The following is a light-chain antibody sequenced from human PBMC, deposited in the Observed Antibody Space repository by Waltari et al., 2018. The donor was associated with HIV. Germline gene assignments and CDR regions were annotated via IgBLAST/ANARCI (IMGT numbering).Light chain of an antibody. J-gene: IGKJ3*01. V-gene: IGKV1-6*01. CDR3: LQDDSFPLT. CDR1: QNSRRD. Sequence: AIQMTLSPSSLSASVGDRVNITCRASQNSRRDLSWYQQKPGKAPKLLIYAASTLQTGVSSMFRGGGSGTEVTLSISGLQSEDSATYYCLQDDSFPLTFGPGTKVDLK. CDR2: AAS.